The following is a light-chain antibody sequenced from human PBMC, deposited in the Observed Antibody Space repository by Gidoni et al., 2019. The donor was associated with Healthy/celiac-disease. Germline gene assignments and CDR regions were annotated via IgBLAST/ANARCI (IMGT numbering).Light chain of an antibody. J-gene: IGKJ2*04. CDR1: QSVLYSSNNKNY. CDR3: QQYYSTRS. Sequence: DIVMTQSPDSLAVSLGERATINCKSSQSVLYSSNNKNYLAWYQQKPGQPPKLRIYWASTRESGVPDRFSGSGSGTDFTLTISSLQAEDVAVYYCQQYYSTRSFGQGTKLEIK. CDR2: WAS. V-gene: IGKV4-1*01.